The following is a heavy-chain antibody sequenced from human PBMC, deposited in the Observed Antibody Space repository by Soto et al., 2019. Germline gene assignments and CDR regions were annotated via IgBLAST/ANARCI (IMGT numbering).Heavy chain of an antibody. CDR2: INTHNGNT. CDR1: GYTFTTYG. D-gene: IGHD3-10*01. Sequence: QVQLEQSAPEVKKPGASVKVSCKASGYTFTTYGISWVRQAPGQGLEWRGWINTHNGNTNYAQNLQGRAIMTADTSTSTAYMELRSLRSDDTAIYYCTREGSAPYYYYGMDAWGQGTTVTVSS. V-gene: IGHV1-18*01. CDR3: TREGSAPYYYYGMDA. J-gene: IGHJ6*02.